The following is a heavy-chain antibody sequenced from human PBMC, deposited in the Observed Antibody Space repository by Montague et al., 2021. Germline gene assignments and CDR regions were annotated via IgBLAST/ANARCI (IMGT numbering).Heavy chain of an antibody. CDR2: T. V-gene: IGHV3-23*03. D-gene: IGHD1-1*01. CDR3: AKVWPRNGGLPCY. Sequence: TFYADSVKGRFTISRDNSKNTVYLQMSGLRAEDTAIYYCAKVWPRNGGLPCYWGQGNLVNVSS. J-gene: IGHJ4*02.